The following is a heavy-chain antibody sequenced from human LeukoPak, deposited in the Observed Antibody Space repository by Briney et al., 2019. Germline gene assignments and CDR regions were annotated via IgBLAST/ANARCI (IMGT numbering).Heavy chain of an antibody. Sequence: SETLSLTCTVSGGSISSYYWSWIRPPPGKGLEWIGYIYYSGSTNYNPSLKSRVTISVDTSKNQFSLKLSSVTAADTAVYYCATLSSSWYRGDFDYWGQGTLVTVSS. D-gene: IGHD6-13*01. J-gene: IGHJ4*02. CDR1: GGSISSYY. V-gene: IGHV4-59*08. CDR3: ATLSSSWYRGDFDY. CDR2: IYYSGST.